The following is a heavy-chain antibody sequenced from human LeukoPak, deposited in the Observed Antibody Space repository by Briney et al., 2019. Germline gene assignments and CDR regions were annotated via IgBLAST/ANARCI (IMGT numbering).Heavy chain of an antibody. CDR1: GGSISSYY. CDR2: IYYSGST. V-gene: IGHV4-59*01. D-gene: IGHD3-22*01. CDR3: ARDCPSYYYDSSGCFDY. J-gene: IGHJ4*02. Sequence: PSETLSLTCTVAGGSISSYYWSWIRQPPGKGLEWIGYIYYSGSTNYNPSLKSRVTISVDTSKNQFSLKLSSVTAADTAVYYCARDCPSYYYDSSGCFDYWGQGTLVTVS.